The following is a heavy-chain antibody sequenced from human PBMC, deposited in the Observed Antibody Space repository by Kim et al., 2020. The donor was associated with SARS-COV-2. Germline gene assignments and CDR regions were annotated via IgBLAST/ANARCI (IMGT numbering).Heavy chain of an antibody. D-gene: IGHD4-17*01. Sequence: GGSLRLSCAASGFTFSSYSMNWVRQAPGKGLEWVSYISSSSSTIYYADSVKGRFTISRDNAKNSLYLQMNSLRAEDTAVYYCARVVSYGDSTRDTDYFDYWGQGTLVTVSS. V-gene: IGHV3-48*04. CDR3: ARVVSYGDSTRDTDYFDY. CDR1: GFTFSSYS. J-gene: IGHJ4*02. CDR2: ISSSSSTI.